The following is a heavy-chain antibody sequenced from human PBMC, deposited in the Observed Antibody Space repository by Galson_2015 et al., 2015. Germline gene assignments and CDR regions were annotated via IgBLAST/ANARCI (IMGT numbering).Heavy chain of an antibody. V-gene: IGHV4-4*08. CDR1: GGSFSNYY. CDR2: ISNSGAS. CDR3: AGFYGSGSHTWFDP. D-gene: IGHD3-10*01. Sequence: SETLSLTCSVSGGSFSNYYWSWIRQPPGKGLEWLGHISNSGASNYNPSLKSRATLSLDTSTNQFSLKLSSVTAADTAVYFCAGFYGSGSHTWFDPWGQGTLVAVSS. J-gene: IGHJ5*02.